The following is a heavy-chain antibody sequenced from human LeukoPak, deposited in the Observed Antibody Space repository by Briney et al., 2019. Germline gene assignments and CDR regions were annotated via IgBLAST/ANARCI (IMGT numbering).Heavy chain of an antibody. CDR1: GFTFSSYA. J-gene: IGHJ4*02. CDR2: ISGSGGST. Sequence: PGGSLRLSCAASGFTFSSYAMSWVRQAPGKGLEWVSAISGSGGSTYYADSVKGRFTISRDDSKNTLYLQMNSLRAEDTAVYYCAKVLLPVLRFLEWSYYFDYWGQGTLVTVSS. V-gene: IGHV3-23*01. CDR3: AKVLLPVLRFLEWSYYFDY. D-gene: IGHD3-3*01.